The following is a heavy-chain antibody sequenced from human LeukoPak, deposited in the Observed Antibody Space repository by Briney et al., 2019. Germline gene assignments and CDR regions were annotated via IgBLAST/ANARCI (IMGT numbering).Heavy chain of an antibody. CDR1: GLTLSSYA. V-gene: IGHV3-23*01. D-gene: IGHD3-9*01. CDR2: ISGSGGST. Sequence: GGSLTLTCAASGLTLSSYAMRWVRQAPGKAREWVSAISGSGGSTYYAHSVKGRLTISRDNSKNTLYLQMNSLIAEDTAVYYCATDHYDILTGYFDGSKAGGQGTLVTVS. CDR3: ATDHYDILTGYFDGSKA. J-gene: IGHJ4*02.